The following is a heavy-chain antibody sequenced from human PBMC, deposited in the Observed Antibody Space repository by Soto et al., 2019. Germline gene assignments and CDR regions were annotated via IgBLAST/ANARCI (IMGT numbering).Heavy chain of an antibody. J-gene: IGHJ4*02. V-gene: IGHV3-7*03. CDR3: AREGGRYDSSGFHYSL. CDR1: GFTFSRHW. Sequence: GGSLRLSCAASGFTFSRHWMSWVRQAPGKGLEWVANMKQDGSEKYYVDSVKGRFTISRDNAKNSLYLQMNSLRADDTAVYYCAREGGRYDSSGFHYSLWGQGTLVTVSS. D-gene: IGHD3-22*01. CDR2: MKQDGSEK.